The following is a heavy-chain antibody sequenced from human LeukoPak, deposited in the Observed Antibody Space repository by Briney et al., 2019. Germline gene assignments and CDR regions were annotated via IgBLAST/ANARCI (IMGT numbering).Heavy chain of an antibody. D-gene: IGHD1-26*01. J-gene: IGHJ4*02. CDR3: ARNANRGSTFDY. CDR1: GYSISSGYY. Sequence: SETLSLTCAVSGYSISSGYYWGWIRQPPGEGLEWIGSIYHSGSTYYNPSLKSRVTISVDTSKNQFSLKLSSVTAADTAVYYCARNANRGSTFDYWGQGTLVTVSS. CDR2: IYHSGST. V-gene: IGHV4-38-2*01.